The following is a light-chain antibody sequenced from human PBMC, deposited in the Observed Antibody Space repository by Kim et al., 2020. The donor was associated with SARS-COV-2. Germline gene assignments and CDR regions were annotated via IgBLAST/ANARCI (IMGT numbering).Light chain of an antibody. CDR2: DVN. J-gene: IGLJ3*02. CDR3: SSFTTTSRLV. Sequence: HSITISCTGTSVNIGSYNYVSWYQQHPGRAPKLMIYDVNKRPSGVCNRFSGSKSGNAASLTISGLQAEDEADYYCSSFTTTSRLVFGGGTKLTVL. V-gene: IGLV2-14*03. CDR1: SVNIGSYNY.